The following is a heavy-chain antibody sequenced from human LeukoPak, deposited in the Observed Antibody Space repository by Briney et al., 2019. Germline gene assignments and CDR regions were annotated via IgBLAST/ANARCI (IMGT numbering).Heavy chain of an antibody. V-gene: IGHV3-23*01. Sequence: GGSLRLSCAASGFTFSSYAMSWVRQAPGKGLEWVSAISGSGGSTYYADSVKGRFTISRDNSKNTLYLQMNSLRAEDTAVYYCAKGYRSGSHFNWFDPWGQGTLVTVSS. CDR1: GFTFSSYA. CDR2: ISGSGGST. J-gene: IGHJ5*02. D-gene: IGHD3-10*01. CDR3: AKGYRSGSHFNWFDP.